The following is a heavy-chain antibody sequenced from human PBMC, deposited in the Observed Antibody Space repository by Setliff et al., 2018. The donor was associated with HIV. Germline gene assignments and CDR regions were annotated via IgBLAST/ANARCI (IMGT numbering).Heavy chain of an antibody. J-gene: IGHJ6*02. CDR1: GGSISGYY. CDR2: IYYSGST. D-gene: IGHD3-9*01. Sequence: LSLTCNVSGGSISGYYWSWVRQPPGKGLEWIGYIYYSGSTNYNPSLRSRVTISVDTSKNQVSLRLTSVTSADTALYYCARESQQYYDILTGFNYYYGMDVWGRGITVTVS. CDR3: ARESQQYYDILTGFNYYYGMDV. V-gene: IGHV4-59*01.